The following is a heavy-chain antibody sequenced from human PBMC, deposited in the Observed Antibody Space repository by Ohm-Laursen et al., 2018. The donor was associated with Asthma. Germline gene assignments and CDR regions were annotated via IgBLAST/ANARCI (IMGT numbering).Heavy chain of an antibody. CDR3: GRKRGSCISSTCYSLDF. Sequence: GGSVKVSCKSSGGTFSNYVIGWVRQAPGQGLEWMRGINSVFATTDYGQKFRGRVTITADESTATVYMELSSLRSDDTALYYCGRKRGSCISSTCYSLDFWGQGTLITVSS. D-gene: IGHD2-15*01. J-gene: IGHJ4*02. CDR1: GGTFSNYV. V-gene: IGHV1-69*13. CDR2: INSVFATT.